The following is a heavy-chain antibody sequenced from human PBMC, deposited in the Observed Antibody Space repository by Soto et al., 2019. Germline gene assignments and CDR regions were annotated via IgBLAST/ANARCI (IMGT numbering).Heavy chain of an antibody. J-gene: IGHJ6*02. V-gene: IGHV4-59*01. CDR1: GCSISSYY. CDR3: ERARHQLLHPYYYGMDV. D-gene: IGHD1-1*01. CDR2: IHYSGST. Sequence: QVQLQESGPGLVKPSETLSLTCTVSGCSISSYYWSWIRQSPGKGLEWIGYIHYSGSTKSNPSLKSRVTISVDTSMNQVSLKLSSVTAADSAVYFCERARHQLLHPYYYGMDVWGQGTTVTVSS.